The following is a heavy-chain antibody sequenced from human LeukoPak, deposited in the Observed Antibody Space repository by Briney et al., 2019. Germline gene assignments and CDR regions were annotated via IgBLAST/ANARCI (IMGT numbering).Heavy chain of an antibody. CDR3: AREGYDFWSGYPTYYFDY. Sequence: PGGSLRLSCAASGFTFSSYGMHWVRQAPGKGLEWVAVISYDGSNKYYADSVKGRFTISRDNSKNTLYLQMNSLRAEDTAVYYCAREGYDFWSGYPTYYFDYWGQGTLVTVSS. V-gene: IGHV3-30*19. D-gene: IGHD3-3*01. CDR2: ISYDGSNK. CDR1: GFTFSSYG. J-gene: IGHJ4*02.